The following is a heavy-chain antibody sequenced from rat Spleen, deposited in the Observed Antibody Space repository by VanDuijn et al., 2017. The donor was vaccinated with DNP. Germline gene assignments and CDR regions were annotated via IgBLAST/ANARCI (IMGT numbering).Heavy chain of an antibody. Sequence: EVQLVESGGGLVQPGRSLKLSCAASGITFNNYDMAWVRQAPAKGLEWVAFITDSGGDTYYRDSVKGRFTISRDNAKSTLYLQMDSLRSEDTATYYCVTRGKYGGYDYWGQGVMVTVSS. CDR2: ITDSGGDT. CDR1: GITFNNYD. V-gene: IGHV5S23*01. CDR3: VTRGKYGGYDY. J-gene: IGHJ2*01. D-gene: IGHD1-11*01.